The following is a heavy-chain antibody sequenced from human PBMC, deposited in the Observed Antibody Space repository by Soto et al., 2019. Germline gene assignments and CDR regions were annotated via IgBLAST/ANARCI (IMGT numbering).Heavy chain of an antibody. CDR2: IIPILGIA. CDR3: SREEDYTRCANSHHCYMDV. V-gene: IGHV1-69*08. J-gene: IGHJ6*03. Sequence: QVQLVQSGAEVKKPRSSVKVSCKASGGTFSSYTISWVRRSPGQGLEWLGRIIPILGIASYAQKFQGRATLTADKSTMTADMQLSSLRSEDTAVYYCSREEDYTRCANSHHCYMDVWGKGTTVTVSS. D-gene: IGHD4-4*01. CDR1: GGTFSSYT.